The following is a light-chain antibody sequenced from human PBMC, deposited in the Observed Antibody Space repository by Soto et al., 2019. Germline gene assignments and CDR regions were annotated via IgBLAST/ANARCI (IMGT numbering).Light chain of an antibody. CDR2: STN. CDR1: TGAVTSGYY. CDR3: LLYYGAQLGV. V-gene: IGLV7-43*01. Sequence: QTVVTQEPSLTVYPGGTVTLTCATSTGAVTSGYYPNWFQQKPGQAPRALIYSTNNKYSWTPARFSVSLLGGKAALTLSGVQPEYEADYYCLLYYGAQLGVFGGGTKLTVL. J-gene: IGLJ2*01.